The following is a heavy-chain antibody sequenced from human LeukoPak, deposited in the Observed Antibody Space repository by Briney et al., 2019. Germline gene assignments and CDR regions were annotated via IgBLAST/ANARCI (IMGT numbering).Heavy chain of an antibody. CDR3: ARRSYCSGGSCFDY. CDR1: GFTFSSYS. CDR2: ISSSSSYI. Sequence: KTGGSLRLSCAASGFTFSSYSMNWVRQAPGKGLEWVSSISSSSSYIYYADSVKGRFTISRDNAKNSLYLQMNSLRAEDTAVYYCARRSYCSGGSCFDYWGQGTLVTVSS. V-gene: IGHV3-21*01. D-gene: IGHD2-15*01. J-gene: IGHJ4*02.